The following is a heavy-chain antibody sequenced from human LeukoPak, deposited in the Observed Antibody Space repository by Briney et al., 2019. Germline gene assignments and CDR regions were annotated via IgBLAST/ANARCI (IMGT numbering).Heavy chain of an antibody. V-gene: IGHV1-69-2*01. CDR2: VDPDNSEA. D-gene: IGHD5-18*01. CDR1: RYTFTDYY. J-gene: IGHJ4*02. Sequence: ASVRISCKVSRYTFTDYYMHWLQQAPGKGLEWMGLVDPDNSEAKYSEKFQGRLTLTADTSRDTAYMELSGLRSEDTAIYYCATLRPVDTALVEWGWGQGTLVTVSS. CDR3: ATLRPVDTALVEWG.